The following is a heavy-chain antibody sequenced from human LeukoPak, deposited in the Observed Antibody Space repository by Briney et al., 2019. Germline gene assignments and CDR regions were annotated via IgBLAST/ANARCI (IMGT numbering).Heavy chain of an antibody. CDR2: RYHSGRT. J-gene: IGHJ5*02. Sequence: PSETLSLTCAVSGYSISSGYYWGWIRPRPGKGLEWIGKRYHSGRTYYNPSLKSRVTISLDTSKNQFSLKLSSVTAADTAVYYCAGASYQLPVGNWFDPWGQGTLVTVSS. V-gene: IGHV4-38-2*01. CDR1: GYSISSGYY. D-gene: IGHD2-2*01. CDR3: AGASYQLPVGNWFDP.